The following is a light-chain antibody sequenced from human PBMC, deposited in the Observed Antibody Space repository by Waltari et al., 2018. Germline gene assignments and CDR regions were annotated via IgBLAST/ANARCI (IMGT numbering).Light chain of an antibody. CDR1: QSVSSN. Sequence: IVITKSPATLSVYPGARATLSCRASQSVSSNLAWYQQKPGQAPRLLIYDASTRATDIPARFSGSGSGTEFTLTISSLQSEDFAVDYCQQYNDWPTMYTFGQGTKLEI. J-gene: IGKJ2*01. CDR3: QQYNDWPTMYT. CDR2: DAS. V-gene: IGKV3-15*01.